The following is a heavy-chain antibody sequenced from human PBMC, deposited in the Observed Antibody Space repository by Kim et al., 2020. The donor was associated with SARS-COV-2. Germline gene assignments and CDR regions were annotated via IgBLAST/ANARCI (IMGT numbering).Heavy chain of an antibody. D-gene: IGHD1-26*01. J-gene: IGHJ4*02. CDR3: ARATGFSAAPDY. V-gene: IGHV4-59*01. Sequence: NYHPSLKSRVTISVDTSKNQFSLRLNSVTAADTAVYYCARATGFSAAPDYWGQGTLVTVSS.